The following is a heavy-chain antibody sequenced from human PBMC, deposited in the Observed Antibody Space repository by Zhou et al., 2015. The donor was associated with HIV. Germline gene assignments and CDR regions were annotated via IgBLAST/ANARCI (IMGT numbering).Heavy chain of an antibody. CDR3: ARVPRIAVAGTDYYYYYGMDV. D-gene: IGHD6-19*01. V-gene: IGHV1-69*12. CDR1: GGTFSSYA. Sequence: QVQLVQSGAEVKKPGSSVKVSCKASGGTFSSYAISWVRQAPGQGLEWMGGIIPIFGTANYAQKFQGRVTITADESTSTAYMELSSLRSEDTAVYYCARVPRIAVAGTDYYYYYGMDVWGQGTTVTVSS. CDR2: IIPIFGTA. J-gene: IGHJ6*02.